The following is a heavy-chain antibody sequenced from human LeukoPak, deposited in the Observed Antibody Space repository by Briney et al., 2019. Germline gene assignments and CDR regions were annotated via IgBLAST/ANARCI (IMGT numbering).Heavy chain of an antibody. CDR2: ISKDGSDK. CDR3: ARDYWWNYDY. D-gene: IGHD1-7*01. Sequence: GRSLRLSCAASGFTFSDYAMHWVRQAPGKGLEWVAVISKDGSDKYYPGSVRGRFTVSRDNSKNTIYLQMDSLRAEDTAIYYCARDYWWNYDYWGQGTLVTVSS. J-gene: IGHJ4*02. V-gene: IGHV3-30-3*01. CDR1: GFTFSDYA.